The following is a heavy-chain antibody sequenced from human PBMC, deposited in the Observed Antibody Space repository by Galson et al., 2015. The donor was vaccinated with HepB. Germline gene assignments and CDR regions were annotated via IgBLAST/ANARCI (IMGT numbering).Heavy chain of an antibody. J-gene: IGHJ4*02. D-gene: IGHD5-24*01. Sequence: CAISGDSVSSNSAAWNWIRRSPSRGLEWLGRTYYRSKWYNDYAVSVKSRITINPDTSKNQFSLQLNSVTPEDTAVYYCARDTRWLQGEFDYWGQGTLVTVSS. CDR3: ARDTRWLQGEFDY. CDR2: TYYRSKWYN. V-gene: IGHV6-1*01. CDR1: GDSVSSNSAA.